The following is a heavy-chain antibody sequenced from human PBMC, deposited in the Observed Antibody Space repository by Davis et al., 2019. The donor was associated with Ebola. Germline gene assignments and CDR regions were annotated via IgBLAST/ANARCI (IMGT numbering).Heavy chain of an antibody. J-gene: IGHJ5*02. CDR1: GFTFSSYS. CDR2: IWYDGGTT. CDR3: ARYLGSGSSYS. D-gene: IGHD3-10*01. V-gene: IGHV3-33*08. Sequence: GGSLRLSCAASGFTFSSYSMHWVRQAPGKGLEWVAVIWYDGGTTDYADSVKGRFTISRDNSKNTLYLQMNSLGVEDTAVYYCARYLGSGSSYSWGQGTLVTVSS.